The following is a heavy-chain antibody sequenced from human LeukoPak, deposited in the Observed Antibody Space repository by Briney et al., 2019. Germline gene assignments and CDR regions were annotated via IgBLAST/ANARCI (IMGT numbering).Heavy chain of an antibody. D-gene: IGHD4-23*01. V-gene: IGHV3-30*04. CDR3: ATNYGGSFYFDY. Sequence: GRSLRLSCAASGFTFSSYAMHWVRQAPGKGLEWVAVISYDGSNKYYADSVKGRFTISRDNSKNTLYLQMNSLRAEDTAVYYCATNYGGSFYFDYWSQGTLVTVSS. J-gene: IGHJ4*02. CDR2: ISYDGSNK. CDR1: GFTFSSYA.